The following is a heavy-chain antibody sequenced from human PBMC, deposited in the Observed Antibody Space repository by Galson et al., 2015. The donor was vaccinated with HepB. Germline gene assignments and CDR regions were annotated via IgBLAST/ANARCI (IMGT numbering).Heavy chain of an antibody. V-gene: IGHV3-23*01. CDR2: ISGSGGST. CDR1: GFTSKNYA. Sequence: SLRLSCAASGFTSKNYAMGWVRQAPGKGLEWVSGISGSGGSTYYADSVKGRVTISRDNSKNTLYLQMNGLRAEDTALYYCAKDSTTLPYYGMDVWGQGTTVTVSS. CDR3: AKDSTTLPYYGMDV. J-gene: IGHJ6*02. D-gene: IGHD1-1*01.